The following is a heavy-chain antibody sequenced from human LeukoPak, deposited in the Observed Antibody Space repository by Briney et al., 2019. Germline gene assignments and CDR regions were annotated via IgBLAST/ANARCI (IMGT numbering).Heavy chain of an antibody. CDR2: ISWNSGSI. V-gene: IGHV3-9*01. CDR3: AKGGTVVVITTFDY. Sequence: GGSLRLSCAASGFTFDDYAMHWVRQAPGKGLEWVSGISWNSGSIGYADSVKGRFTISRDNAKNSLYLQMNSLRAEDTALYYCAKGGTVVVITTFDYWGQGTLVTVSS. CDR1: GFTFDDYA. J-gene: IGHJ4*02. D-gene: IGHD3-22*01.